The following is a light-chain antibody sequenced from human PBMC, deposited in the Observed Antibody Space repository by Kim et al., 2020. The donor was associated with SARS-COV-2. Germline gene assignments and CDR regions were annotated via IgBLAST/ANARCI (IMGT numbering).Light chain of an antibody. J-gene: IGLJ2*01. V-gene: IGLV2-14*03. CDR3: SSYTSSSTLV. CDR1: SSDVGGYEY. Sequence: GQSITLSRTGTSSDVGGYEYVSCYQQHPGKAPKLMIFDVTSRPSGVSNRFSGSRSGNTASLTISGLQAEDEADYYCSSYTSSSTLVFGGGTKLTVL. CDR2: DVT.